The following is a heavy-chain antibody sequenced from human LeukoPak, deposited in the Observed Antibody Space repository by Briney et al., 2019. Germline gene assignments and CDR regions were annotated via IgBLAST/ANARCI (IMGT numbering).Heavy chain of an antibody. J-gene: IGHJ4*02. V-gene: IGHV3-74*01. CDR3: AKGQVGSGSYYRFDC. D-gene: IGHD3-22*01. CDR2: INPDGSTT. Sequence: PGGSLRLSCAASGFTFSSYWVHWVRQAPGRGLVWVSRINPDGSTTNYADSVKGRFTISRDNSKNTLFLQMSSLRAEDTAVYYCAKGQVGSGSYYRFDCWGQGTLVTVSS. CDR1: GFTFSSYW.